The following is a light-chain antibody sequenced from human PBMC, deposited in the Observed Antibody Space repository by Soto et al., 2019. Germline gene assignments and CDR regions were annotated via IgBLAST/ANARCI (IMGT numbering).Light chain of an antibody. CDR1: SSDVGGNIY. J-gene: IGLJ2*01. CDR3: SSHVGTSTPHVA. V-gene: IGLV2-14*03. CDR2: HVS. Sequence: QSVLTQPASVSGSPGQSITIPCTGTSSDVGGNIYVSWYQQYPGKAPKLIIYHVSDRPSGVSNRFSGSKSGSTASLTISGLQAEDEADYYCSSHVGTSTPHVAFGGGTKLTVL.